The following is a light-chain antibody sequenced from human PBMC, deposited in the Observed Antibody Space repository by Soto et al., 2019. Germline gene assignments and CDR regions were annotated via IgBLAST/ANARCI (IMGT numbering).Light chain of an antibody. CDR1: QSVNSN. V-gene: IGKV3D-15*01. CDR3: QQHGQWPIT. Sequence: EIVMTQSPATLSVSPGERATLSCRASQSVNSNYLAWYQQKPGQAPRLLIYGISKRATDIPDRFSGSGSGTDFTLTISSLQTEDFATYYCQQHGQWPITFGKGTRLEIK. J-gene: IGKJ5*01. CDR2: GIS.